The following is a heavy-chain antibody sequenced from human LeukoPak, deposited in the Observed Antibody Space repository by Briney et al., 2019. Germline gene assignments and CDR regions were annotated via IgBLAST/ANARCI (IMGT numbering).Heavy chain of an antibody. D-gene: IGHD5-18*01. Sequence: PGGSLRLSCAASGFTFSSYWMHWVRQAPGKGLVWVSRISGDGSTISYADSVKGRLTISRDNAKNTLYLQMNTLRAEDTAVYYCARDRGYSYGSALHWGQGTLVTVSS. V-gene: IGHV3-74*01. CDR2: ISGDGSTI. CDR3: ARDRGYSYGSALH. J-gene: IGHJ4*02. CDR1: GFTFSSYW.